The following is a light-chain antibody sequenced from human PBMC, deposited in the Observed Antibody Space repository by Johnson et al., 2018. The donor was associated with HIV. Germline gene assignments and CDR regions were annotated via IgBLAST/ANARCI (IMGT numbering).Light chain of an antibody. V-gene: IGLV1-51*02. CDR2: ENN. J-gene: IGLJ1*01. CDR3: GTWDSSLSAGV. CDR1: SSNIGNNY. Sequence: QAALTQPPSVSAAPGQKVTISCSGSSSNIGNNYVSWYRQLPGTAPKLLIYENNKRPSGIPDRFSGSKSGTSATLGITGLQTGDEADYYCGTWDSSLSAGVFGTGTKVTVL.